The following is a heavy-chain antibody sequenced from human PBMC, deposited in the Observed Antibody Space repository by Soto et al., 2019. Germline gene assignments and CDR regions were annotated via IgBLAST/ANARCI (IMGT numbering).Heavy chain of an antibody. Sequence: QVQLVESGGGVVQPGRSLRLSCAASGFTFSSYAMHWVRQAPGKGLEWVAVISYDGSNKYYADSVKGRITISRDNSQNTVYLHMNSLTAEDTAVHYCAGYGDPPIDYWGQGTLVTVAS. J-gene: IGHJ4*02. D-gene: IGHD4-17*01. CDR3: AGYGDPPIDY. CDR1: GFTFSSYA. CDR2: ISYDGSNK. V-gene: IGHV3-30-3*01.